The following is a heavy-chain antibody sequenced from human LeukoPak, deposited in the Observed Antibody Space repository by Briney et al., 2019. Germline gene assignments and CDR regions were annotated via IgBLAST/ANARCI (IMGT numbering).Heavy chain of an antibody. V-gene: IGHV5-51*01. J-gene: IGHJ5*02. D-gene: IGHD2-15*01. CDR2: IYTGDSDT. Sequence: GESLKISCKGSGYSFTSYCIGRVRQMPGKGLERMGIIYTGDSDTRYSPSFQGQVTISADKSISTAYLQWSSLKASDTAMYYCARYAVAATLFDPWGQGTLVTVSS. CDR3: ARYAVAATLFDP. CDR1: GYSFTSYC.